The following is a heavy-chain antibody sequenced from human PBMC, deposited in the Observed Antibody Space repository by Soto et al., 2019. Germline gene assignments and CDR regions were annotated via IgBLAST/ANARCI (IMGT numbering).Heavy chain of an antibody. Sequence: EAQLVESGGGLVQPGGSLRLSCAASGFNFSNYEMHWVRQAPGEGLEYVSGISNNGAHTDYAKSVKGRFTISRDNSENTLYLQMGSLRAEDMALYYCARRGYGSRWPNVYMDVWGKGTTVTVSS. D-gene: IGHD6-13*01. CDR2: ISNNGAHT. V-gene: IGHV3-64*01. J-gene: IGHJ6*03. CDR1: GFNFSNYE. CDR3: ARRGYGSRWPNVYMDV.